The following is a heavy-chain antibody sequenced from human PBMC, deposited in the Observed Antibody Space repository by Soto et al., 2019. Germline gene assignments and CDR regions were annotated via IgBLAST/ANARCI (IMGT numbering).Heavy chain of an antibody. CDR1: GGSFSGYY. V-gene: IGHV4-34*01. CDR2: INHSGST. D-gene: IGHD2-8*02. Sequence: PSETLSLTCAVYGGSFSGYYWTWIRQPPGTGLEWIGEINHSGSTNYNPSLKSRVTISVDTSKNQFSLKLTSVTAADTAVYYCARDKITGLFAYWGQGTPVTVSS. J-gene: IGHJ4*02. CDR3: ARDKITGLFAY.